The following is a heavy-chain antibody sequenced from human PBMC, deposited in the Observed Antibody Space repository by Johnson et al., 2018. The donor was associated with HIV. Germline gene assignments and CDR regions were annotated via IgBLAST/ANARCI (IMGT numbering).Heavy chain of an antibody. CDR1: GFTFSSYA. V-gene: IGHV3-23*04. J-gene: IGHJ3*02. CDR3: AREGAGSSSWYDDAFDI. CDR2: ISSNGGST. Sequence: EQLVESGGGLVKPGGSLRLSCAASGFTFSSYAMSWIRQAPGKGLEWVSYISSNGGSTYYADSVKGRFTISRDNSKNTLYLQLNSLRAEDTAVYYCAREGAGSSSWYDDAFDIWGQGTMVTVSS. D-gene: IGHD6-13*01.